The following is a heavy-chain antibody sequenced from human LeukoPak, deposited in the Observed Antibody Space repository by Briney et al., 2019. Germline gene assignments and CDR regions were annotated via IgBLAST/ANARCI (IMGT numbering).Heavy chain of an antibody. CDR3: AKGPYGSGSCCPDY. V-gene: IGHV3-53*01. CDR1: GFTVSSNY. Sequence: GGSLRLSCAASGFTVSSNYMSWVRQAPGKGLEWVSVIYSGGSTYYADSVKGRFTISRDNSKNTLYLQMNSLRAEDTAVYYCAKGPYGSGSCCPDYWGQGTLVTVSS. CDR2: IYSGGST. J-gene: IGHJ4*02. D-gene: IGHD3-10*01.